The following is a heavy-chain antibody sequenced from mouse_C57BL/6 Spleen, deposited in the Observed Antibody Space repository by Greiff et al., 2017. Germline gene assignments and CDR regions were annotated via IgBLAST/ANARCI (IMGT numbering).Heavy chain of an antibody. CDR2: IGPSDSYT. CDR1: GYTFTSYW. V-gene: IGHV1-50*01. Sequence: VQLQQPGAELVKPGASVKLSCKASGYTFTSYWMQWVKQRPGQGLEWIGEIGPSDSYTNYNQKFKGKATLTVDTSSSTAYMQLSSLTSEDSAVYYCARTDYYGSSYEFAYWGQGTLVTVSA. J-gene: IGHJ3*01. D-gene: IGHD1-1*01. CDR3: ARTDYYGSSYEFAY.